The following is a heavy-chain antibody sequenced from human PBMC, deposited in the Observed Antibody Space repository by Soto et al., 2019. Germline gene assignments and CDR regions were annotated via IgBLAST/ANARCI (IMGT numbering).Heavy chain of an antibody. CDR2: IYYSGST. V-gene: IGHV4-31*03. CDR3: ARDPIYGSALSAFDI. D-gene: IGHD3-10*01. CDR1: GGSISSGGYY. Sequence: QVQLQESGPGLVKPSQTLSLTCTVSGGSISSGGYYWSWISQHPGKGLEWIGYIYYSGSTYYNPSLKSRVTISVDTSKNQFSLKLSSVTAADTAVYYCARDPIYGSALSAFDIWGQGTMVTVSS. J-gene: IGHJ3*02.